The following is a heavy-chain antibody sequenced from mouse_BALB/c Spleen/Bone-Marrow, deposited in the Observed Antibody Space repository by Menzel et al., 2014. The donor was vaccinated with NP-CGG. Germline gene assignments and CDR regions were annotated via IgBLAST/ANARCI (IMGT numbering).Heavy chain of an antibody. V-gene: IGHV1S81*02. Sequence: VKLQESGAELVKPGASVKLSCKASGYTFTSYWMHWGKQRPGQGLEWIGEINPSNGRTNYNEKFKSKATLTLDKSSSTAYMQLSSLTSEDSAVYYCASYYGNYAYWGQGTLVTVSA. CDR3: ASYYGNYAY. J-gene: IGHJ3*01. CDR1: GYTFTSYW. CDR2: INPSNGRT. D-gene: IGHD2-1*01.